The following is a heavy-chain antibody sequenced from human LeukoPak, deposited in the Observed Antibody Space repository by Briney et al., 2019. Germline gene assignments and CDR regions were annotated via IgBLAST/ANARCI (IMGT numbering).Heavy chain of an antibody. CDR1: GGTFSSYA. J-gene: IGHJ5*02. CDR3: ARDRITGTIGWFDP. V-gene: IGHV1-69*05. D-gene: IGHD1-7*01. Sequence: ASVKVSCKASGGTFSSYAISWVRQAPGQGLEWMGRIIPIFGTANYAQKFQGRVTITTDESTSTAYMELSSLRSEDTAVYYCARDRITGTIGWFDPWGQGTLVTVSS. CDR2: IIPIFGTA.